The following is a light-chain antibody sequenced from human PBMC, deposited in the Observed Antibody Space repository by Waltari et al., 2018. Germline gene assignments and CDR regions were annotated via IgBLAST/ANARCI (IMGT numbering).Light chain of an antibody. CDR1: NSDVGAYDY. J-gene: IGLJ2*01. CDR2: EVT. Sequence: QSALTQPASVSGSPGQSITISCTGTNSDVGAYDYVSWYQHHPGKAPKLIIYEVTNRPSGFFSRFSGSKSDNTASLTISGPQAEDEAEYYCCSCSYTPATTVIFGGGTKLTVL. V-gene: IGLV2-14*01. CDR3: CSCSYTPATTVI.